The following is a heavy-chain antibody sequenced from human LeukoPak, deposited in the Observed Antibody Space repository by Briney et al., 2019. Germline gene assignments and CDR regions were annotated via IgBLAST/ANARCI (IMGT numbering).Heavy chain of an antibody. J-gene: IGHJ3*02. Sequence: TGGSLRLSCAASGFTFSSYVMSWVRQAPGKGLEWVSAISGSGSSTNYADSAKGRFTISRDNSKNTLYLQMNSLRAEDTAVYYCARDSSTTVTGAFDIWGQGTMVTVSS. D-gene: IGHD4-17*01. V-gene: IGHV3-23*01. CDR2: ISGSGSST. CDR1: GFTFSSYV. CDR3: ARDSSTTVTGAFDI.